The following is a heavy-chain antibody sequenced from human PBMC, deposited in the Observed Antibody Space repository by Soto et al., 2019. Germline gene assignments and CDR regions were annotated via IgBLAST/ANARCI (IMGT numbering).Heavy chain of an antibody. CDR2: VRRSGGSA. CDR1: GFIFSDYA. D-gene: IGHD4-4*01. CDR3: TRVSGWLLQESHLDN. J-gene: IGHJ4*02. V-gene: IGHV3-23*01. Sequence: DVQLLESGGSLVQPGAGESLRLSCSASGFIFSDYAMSWVRQAPGKGLEWVSTVRRSGGSATYAASVRGRFTISRDNSKNMLYLQMSSMRADDAAIYYCTRVSGWLLQESHLDNWGQGTRVTVSS.